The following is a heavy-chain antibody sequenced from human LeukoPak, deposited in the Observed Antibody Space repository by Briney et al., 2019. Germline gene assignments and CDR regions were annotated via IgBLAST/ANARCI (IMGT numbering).Heavy chain of an antibody. CDR2: INPNSGGT. CDR3: ARHASGYDYENNWFDP. Sequence: ASVKVSCKASGYTFTDYYMHWVRQAPGQGLEWVGWINPNSGGTNYAQKFRGRVTMTRDTSISTAYMELSRLRSDDTAVYYCARHASGYDYENNWFDPWGQGTLVTASS. J-gene: IGHJ5*02. CDR1: GYTFTDYY. D-gene: IGHD5-12*01. V-gene: IGHV1-2*02.